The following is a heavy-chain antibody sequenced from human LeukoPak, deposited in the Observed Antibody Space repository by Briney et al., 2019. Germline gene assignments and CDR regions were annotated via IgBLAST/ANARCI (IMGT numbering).Heavy chain of an antibody. CDR1: GGSISSSSYY. CDR2: IYYSGST. J-gene: IGHJ4*02. D-gene: IGHD3-10*01. CDR3: ARDHLWNGSGQTDS. Sequence: NSSETLSLTCTVSGGSISSSSYYWGWIRQPPGKGLEWIGSIYYSGSTYYNPSLKSRVTISVDTSKNQFSLKLSSVTAADTAVYYCARDHLWNGSGQTDSWGQGTLVTVSS. V-gene: IGHV4-39*07.